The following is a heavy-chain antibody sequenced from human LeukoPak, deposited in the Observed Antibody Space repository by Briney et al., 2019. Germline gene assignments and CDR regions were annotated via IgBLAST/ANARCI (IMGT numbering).Heavy chain of an antibody. CDR1: GFTFSSYS. CDR2: ISSSSSYI. CDR3: ARDASLWSGYCEADY. V-gene: IGHV3-21*01. J-gene: IGHJ4*02. D-gene: IGHD3-3*01. Sequence: GGSLRLSCAASGFTFSSYSMNWVRQAPGKGLEWASSISSSSSYIYYADSVKGRFTISRDNAKNSLYLQMNSLRAGDVAVYDRARDASLWSGYCEADYWGQGTLVTVSS.